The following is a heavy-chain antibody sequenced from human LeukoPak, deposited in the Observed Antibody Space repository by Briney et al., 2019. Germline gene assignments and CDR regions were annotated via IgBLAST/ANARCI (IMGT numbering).Heavy chain of an antibody. J-gene: IGHJ5*02. CDR3: AREGPYYDILTGYYHWFDP. V-gene: IGHV4-34*01. D-gene: IGHD3-9*01. Sequence: SETLSLTCAVYGGSFSGYYWSWIRQPPGKGLEWIGEINHSGSTNYNPSLKSRVTISVDTSKNQFSLKLSSVTAADTAVYYCAREGPYYDILTGYYHWFDPWGQGTLVTVSS. CDR1: GGSFSGYY. CDR2: INHSGST.